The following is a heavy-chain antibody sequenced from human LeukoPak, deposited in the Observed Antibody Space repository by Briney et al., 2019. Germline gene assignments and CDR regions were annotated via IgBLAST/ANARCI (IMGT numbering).Heavy chain of an antibody. J-gene: IGHJ4*02. V-gene: IGHV1-2*02. CDR2: MHPGNGNT. D-gene: IGHD2-21*02. CDR3: AREGSYCVGGDCYSFDF. CDR1: GYRFISNY. Sequence: ASVKVSCKASGYRFISNYIQWVRHAPGRGPEWMGWMHPGNGNTRYAEEYQGRVTMTRDTSINTAYMDLSSLRSDDTAVYYCAREGSYCVGGDCYSFDFWGQGTLITVSS.